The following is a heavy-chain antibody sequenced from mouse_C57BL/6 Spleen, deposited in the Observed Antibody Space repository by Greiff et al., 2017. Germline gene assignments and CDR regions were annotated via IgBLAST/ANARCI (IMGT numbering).Heavy chain of an antibody. CDR2: IYPGDGDT. CDR1: GYAFSSYW. CDR3: ARCGGYDGTWFAY. V-gene: IGHV1-80*01. J-gene: IGHJ3*01. D-gene: IGHD2-2*01. Sequence: VQLQESGAELVKPGASVKISCKASGYAFSSYWMNWVKQRPGKGLEWIGQIYPGDGDTNYNGKFKGKATLTADKSSSTAYMQLSSLTSEDSAVYCCARCGGYDGTWFAYWGQGTLVTVSA.